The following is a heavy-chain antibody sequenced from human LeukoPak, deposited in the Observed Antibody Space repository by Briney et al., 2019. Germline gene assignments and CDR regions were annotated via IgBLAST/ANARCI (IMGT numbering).Heavy chain of an antibody. CDR3: ARNRKGYYYGSGSYYNYNWFDP. CDR1: GGSISSSSYY. D-gene: IGHD3-10*01. CDR2: INHSGST. Sequence: PSETLSLTCTVSGGSISSSSYYWGWIRQPPGKGLEWIGEINHSGSTNYNPSLKSRVTISIDTSKNQFSLKLSSVTAADTAVYYCARNRKGYYYGSGSYYNYNWFDPWGQGTLVTVSS. J-gene: IGHJ5*02. V-gene: IGHV4-39*07.